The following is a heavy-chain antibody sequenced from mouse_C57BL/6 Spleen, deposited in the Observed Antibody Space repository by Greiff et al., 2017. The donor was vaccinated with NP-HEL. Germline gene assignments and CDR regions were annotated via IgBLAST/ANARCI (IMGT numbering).Heavy chain of an antibody. CDR3: ARDRPYDYGYFDV. CDR2: ISDGGSYT. V-gene: IGHV5-4*01. Sequence: EVKLVESGGGLVKPGGSLKLSCAASGFTFSSYAMSWVRQTPEKRLEWVATISDGGSYTYYPDNVKGRFTISRDNAKNNLYLQMSHLKSEDTAIYYCARDRPYDYGYFDVWGTETTVTVSS. J-gene: IGHJ1*03. D-gene: IGHD2-3*01. CDR1: GFTFSSYA.